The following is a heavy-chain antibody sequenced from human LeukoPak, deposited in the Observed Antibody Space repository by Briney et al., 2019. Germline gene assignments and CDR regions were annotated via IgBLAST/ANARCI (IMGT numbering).Heavy chain of an antibody. D-gene: IGHD3-10*01. CDR1: GFTFSSYW. CDR2: IKQDGSEK. J-gene: IGHJ4*02. CDR3: GGGLVRGPKDY. Sequence: GGSLRLSCAASGFTFSSYWMSWVSQAPGKGLEWVANIKQDGSEKFFVDSVKGRFTISRDNAKNSLYLQMNSLRGEDTAVYYCGGGLVRGPKDYWGQGTLVTVSS. V-gene: IGHV3-7*01.